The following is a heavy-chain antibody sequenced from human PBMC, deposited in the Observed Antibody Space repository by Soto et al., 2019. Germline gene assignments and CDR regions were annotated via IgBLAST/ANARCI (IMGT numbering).Heavy chain of an antibody. Sequence: QVQLVQSGAEVKKPGSSVKVSCKASGGTFSSYAISWVRQAPGQGLEWMGGIITISGTANYQQKFQGRVTITAAESTSTDYMELSSLRSEDTAVYYCARSQGSSTSLEIYYYYYYGMDGWGQGTTVTVSS. D-gene: IGHD2-2*01. CDR3: ARSQGSSTSLEIYYYYYYGMDG. J-gene: IGHJ6*02. V-gene: IGHV1-69*01. CDR2: IITISGTA. CDR1: GGTFSSYA.